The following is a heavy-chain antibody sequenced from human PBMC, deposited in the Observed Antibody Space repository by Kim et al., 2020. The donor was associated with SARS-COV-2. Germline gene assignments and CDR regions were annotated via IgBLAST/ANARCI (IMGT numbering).Heavy chain of an antibody. D-gene: IGHD3-3*01. CDR3: TTEPRLTIPFDL. CDR1: GFTFSNAW. V-gene: IGHV3-15*01. J-gene: IGHJ2*01. Sequence: GGSLRLSCAASGFTFSNAWMSWVRQAPGKGLEWVGRIKSKTDGGTTDYAAPVKGRFTISRDDSKNTLYLQMNSLKTEDTAVYYCTTEPRLTIPFDLWGRGTLVTVSS. CDR2: IKSKTDGGTT.